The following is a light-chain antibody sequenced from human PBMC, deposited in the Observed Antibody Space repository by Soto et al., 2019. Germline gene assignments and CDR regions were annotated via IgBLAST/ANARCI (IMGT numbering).Light chain of an antibody. V-gene: IGKV1-27*01. CDR2: VAS. CDR3: QNYNSVPYT. CDR1: EGISNF. J-gene: IGKJ4*01. Sequence: DIQMTQSPSSLSASVGDRVTITCRASEGISNFLVWYQQKPGKAPKLLIYVASTLQSGVPSRFSGSGSGTEFTLTISSLQPADVATYYCQNYNSVPYTFGGGTKVEI.